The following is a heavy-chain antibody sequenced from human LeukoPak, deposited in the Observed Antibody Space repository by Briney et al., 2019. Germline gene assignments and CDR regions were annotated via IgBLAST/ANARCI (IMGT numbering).Heavy chain of an antibody. CDR3: AILSGLRYFDWLPYFDY. D-gene: IGHD3-9*01. CDR1: GFTFDDYA. V-gene: IGHV3-43*02. CDR2: ISGDGGST. Sequence: GGSLRLSCAASGFTFDDYAMHWVRQAPGKGLEWVSLISGDGGSTYYADSVKGRFTISRDNSKNSLYLQMNSLRTEDTALYYCAILSGLRYFDWLPYFDYWGQGTLVTVCS. J-gene: IGHJ4*02.